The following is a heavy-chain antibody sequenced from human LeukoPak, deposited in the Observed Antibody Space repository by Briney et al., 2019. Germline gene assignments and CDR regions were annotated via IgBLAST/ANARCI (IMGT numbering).Heavy chain of an antibody. V-gene: IGHV4-4*02. CDR2: IYHSGST. CDR1: GGSISSSNW. Sequence: SGTLSLTCAVSGGSISSSNWWSWVRQPPGKGLEWIGEIYHSGSTNYNPSLKSRVTISIDTSKNQFSLKVISVTAADTAIYYCARESGSYLWRSWLNPWGQGTLVTVSS. D-gene: IGHD3-16*01. CDR3: ARESGSYLWRSWLNP. J-gene: IGHJ5*02.